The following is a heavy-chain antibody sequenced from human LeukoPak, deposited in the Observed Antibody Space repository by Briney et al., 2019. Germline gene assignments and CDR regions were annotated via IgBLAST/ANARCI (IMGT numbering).Heavy chain of an antibody. CDR2: INHSGST. J-gene: IGHJ4*02. CDR3: ARGLYYYDSSGYKY. Sequence: PSETLSLTCTVSGGSISSYYWSWIRQPPGKGLEWIGEINHSGSTNYNPSLKSRVTISVDTSKNQFSLKLSSVTAADTAVYYCARGLYYYDSSGYKYWGQGTLVTVSS. CDR1: GGSISSYY. V-gene: IGHV4-34*01. D-gene: IGHD3-22*01.